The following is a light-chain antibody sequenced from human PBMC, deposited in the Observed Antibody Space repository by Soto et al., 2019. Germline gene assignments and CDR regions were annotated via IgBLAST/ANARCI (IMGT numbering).Light chain of an antibody. CDR2: GAS. CDR1: QSVSSN. CDR3: RKYNNWPLT. J-gene: IGKJ4*01. V-gene: IGKV3-15*01. Sequence: EIVMTQSPATLSVSPGERATLSCRASQSVSSNLAWYQQKPGQAPRLLIYGASTRATGIPARFSGSGSGTEFTLSISSLLSEDFAVYYCRKYNNWPLTFGGGTNVEIK.